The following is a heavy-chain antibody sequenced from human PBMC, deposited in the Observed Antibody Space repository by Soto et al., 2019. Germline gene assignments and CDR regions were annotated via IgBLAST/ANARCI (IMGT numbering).Heavy chain of an antibody. D-gene: IGHD1-7*01. CDR2: IKQVGSAK. CDR3: ARDLRYNWNYAFFYYNGMDV. J-gene: IGHJ6*02. V-gene: IGHV3-7*01. Sequence: PGGSLRLSCAASGFTFSSYWMSWVRPAPGKGLEWVANIKQVGSAKYSVDSVTGRFTISRDNAKNPLYLQMNSLRAEDTAVYDCARDLRYNWNYAFFYYNGMDVWGQGTTVTVSS. CDR1: GFTFSSYW.